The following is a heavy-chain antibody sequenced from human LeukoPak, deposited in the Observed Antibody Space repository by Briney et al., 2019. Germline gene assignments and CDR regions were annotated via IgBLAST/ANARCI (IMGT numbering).Heavy chain of an antibody. CDR3: ARGYHDSSGYYGPYFEY. V-gene: IGHV3-74*01. J-gene: IGHJ4*02. CDR1: GFTFSNYW. Sequence: SGGSLRLSCAASGFTFSNYWMQWVRQAPGKGLVWVSRINSDGSNTRHADFVKGRFTISRDNAKNTVYLQMNSLRVEDTAVYYCARGYHDSSGYYGPYFEYWGQGALVTVSS. D-gene: IGHD3-22*01. CDR2: INSDGSNT.